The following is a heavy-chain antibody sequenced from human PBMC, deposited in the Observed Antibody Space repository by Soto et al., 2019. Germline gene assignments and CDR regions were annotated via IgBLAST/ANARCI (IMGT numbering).Heavy chain of an antibody. V-gene: IGHV3-33*08. D-gene: IGHD3-3*01. CDR1: GFTFSDYG. CDR3: ARDSVRFLEHFAKDYFDY. Sequence: QVHLVESGGGVVQPGGSLRLSCAGSGFTFSDYGMHWVRQAPGKGLEWVAVLWYDGSGEYYTDSVRGRFTISRVNSKNTLYLQMNNLRGEDTGVYYCARDSVRFLEHFAKDYFDYWGQGTRVTVSS. J-gene: IGHJ4*02. CDR2: LWYDGSGE.